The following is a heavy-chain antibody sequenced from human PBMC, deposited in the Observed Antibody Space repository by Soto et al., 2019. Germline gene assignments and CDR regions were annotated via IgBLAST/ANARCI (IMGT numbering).Heavy chain of an antibody. CDR1: GFTFSSYG. CDR3: ARDLYCSSTSCYTHYYYYGMDV. J-gene: IGHJ6*02. Sequence: VGSLRLSCAASGFTFSSYGMHWVRQAPGKGLEWVAVIWYDGSNKYYADSVKGRFTISRDNSKNTLYLQMNSLRAEDTAVYYCARDLYCSSTSCYTHYYYYGMDVCGQRTTVTVSS. V-gene: IGHV3-33*01. CDR2: IWYDGSNK. D-gene: IGHD2-2*02.